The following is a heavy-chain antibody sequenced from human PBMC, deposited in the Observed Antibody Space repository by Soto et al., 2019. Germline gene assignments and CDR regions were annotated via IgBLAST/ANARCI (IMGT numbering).Heavy chain of an antibody. CDR2: INHSGST. Sequence: SETLSLTCAVYGGSFSGYYWSWIRQPPGKGLEWIGEINHSGSTNYNPSLKSRVTISVDTSKNQFSLKLSSVTAADTAVYYCARAQRVQWLVLDWGQGTLVTV. J-gene: IGHJ4*02. D-gene: IGHD6-19*01. CDR3: ARAQRVQWLVLD. V-gene: IGHV4-34*01. CDR1: GGSFSGYY.